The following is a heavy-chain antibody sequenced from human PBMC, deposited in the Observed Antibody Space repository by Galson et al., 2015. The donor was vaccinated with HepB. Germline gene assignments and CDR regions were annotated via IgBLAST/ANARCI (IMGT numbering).Heavy chain of an antibody. CDR1: GFIFSDYQ. V-gene: IGHV3-11*01. CDR3: ARAAGWLDP. Sequence: SLRLSCAASGFIFSDYQMTWIRQAPGQGLECIPYISSSGTTKDYAGSVKGRFTISRDNAKNSLYLQMNNLRVDDTAVYYCARAAGWLDPWGQGTRVTVSS. J-gene: IGHJ5*02. CDR2: ISSSGTTK. D-gene: IGHD3-10*01.